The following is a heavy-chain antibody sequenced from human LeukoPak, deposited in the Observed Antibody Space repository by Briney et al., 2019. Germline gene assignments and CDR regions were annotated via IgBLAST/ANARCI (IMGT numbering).Heavy chain of an antibody. CDR1: GGSFSGYY. J-gene: IGHJ4*02. CDR3: AASLWFGIYPDY. V-gene: IGHV4-34*01. Sequence: SETLSLTCAVYGGSFSGYYWSWIRQPPGKGLEWTGEINHSGSTNYNPSLKSRVTISVDTSKNQFSLKLSSVTAADTAVYYCAASLWFGIYPDYWGQGSLVTVSS. D-gene: IGHD3-10*01. CDR2: INHSGST.